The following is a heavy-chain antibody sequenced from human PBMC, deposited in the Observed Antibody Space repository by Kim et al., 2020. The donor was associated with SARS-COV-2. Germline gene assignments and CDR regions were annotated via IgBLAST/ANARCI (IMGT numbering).Heavy chain of an antibody. CDR3: ARGVPLGFGGS. V-gene: IGHV3-21*01. D-gene: IGHD3-10*01. J-gene: IGHJ5*02. CDR2: I. Sequence: IYYADSVKGLFTISRDNAKNSLYLQMNSLRAADTAVYYCARGVPLGFGGSCGQGTLVTVSS.